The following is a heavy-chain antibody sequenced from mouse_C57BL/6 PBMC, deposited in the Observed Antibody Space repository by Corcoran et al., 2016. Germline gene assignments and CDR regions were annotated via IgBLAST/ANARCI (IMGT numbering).Heavy chain of an antibody. D-gene: IGHD1-1*01. CDR1: GYTFTDYY. V-gene: IGHV1-26*01. CDR2: INPNNGGT. Sequence: EVQLQQSGPELVKPGASVKISCKASGYTFTDYYMNWVKQSHGKSLEWIGDINPNNGGTSYNQKFKGKATLTVDKSSSTAYMELRSLTSEDSAVYYCAREPLTTVVEDYAMDYWGQGTSVTVSS. J-gene: IGHJ4*01. CDR3: AREPLTTVVEDYAMDY.